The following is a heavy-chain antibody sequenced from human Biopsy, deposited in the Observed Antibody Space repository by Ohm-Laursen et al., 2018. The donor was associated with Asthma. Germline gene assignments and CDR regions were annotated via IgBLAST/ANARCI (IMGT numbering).Heavy chain of an antibody. D-gene: IGHD6-13*01. J-gene: IGHJ4*02. V-gene: IGHV3-30-3*01. CDR1: GTHFGSYN. Sequence: SLRLSCTASGTHFGSYNMHWARQAPGKGLEWVAVTTFDGSTQHYRDSVKGRFTISRDNSKNMLFLQMNSLRAEDTAVYYCSRDTLGYYFDIWGQGTQVTVSS. CDR3: SRDTLGYYFDI. CDR2: TTFDGSTQ.